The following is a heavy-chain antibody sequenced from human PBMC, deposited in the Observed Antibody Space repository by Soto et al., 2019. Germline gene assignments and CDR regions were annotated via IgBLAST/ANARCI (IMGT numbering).Heavy chain of an antibody. CDR1: GGSISSYY. V-gene: IGHV4-59*01. J-gene: IGHJ6*02. CDR3: ARDKVYEVATQGGYRSYYYYGMDV. Sequence: QVQLQESGPGLVKPSETLSLTCTVSGGSISSYYWSWIRQPPGKGLEWIGYIYYSGSTNYNPSLKSRVTISVDTSKNQFSLKLSSVTAADTAVYYCARDKVYEVATQGGYRSYYYYGMDVWGQGTTVTVSS. D-gene: IGHD3-16*02. CDR2: IYYSGST.